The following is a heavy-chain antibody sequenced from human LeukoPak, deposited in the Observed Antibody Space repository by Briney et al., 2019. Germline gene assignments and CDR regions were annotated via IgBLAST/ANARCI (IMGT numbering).Heavy chain of an antibody. J-gene: IGHJ4*02. Sequence: ASVKVSCKASGYTFTGYYMHWVRQAPGQGLEWMGWINPNSGGTNYAQKLQGRVTMTTDTSTSTAYMELRSLRSDDTAVYYCARVKRVTFGGVIVISYFDYWGQGTLVTVSS. CDR1: GYTFTGYY. D-gene: IGHD3-16*02. CDR3: ARVKRVTFGGVIVISYFDY. CDR2: INPNSGGT. V-gene: IGHV1-2*02.